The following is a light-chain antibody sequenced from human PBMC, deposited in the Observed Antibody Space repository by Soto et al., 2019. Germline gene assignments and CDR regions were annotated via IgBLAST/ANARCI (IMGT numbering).Light chain of an antibody. CDR3: SSYGDSNSYV. Sequence: QSALTQPPSASGSPGQSVTISCTGTSSDVGGNNYVYWYQQHPGKAPKIMIYEVTKRPSGVPDRFSGSKSGNTASLTVSGLQAEDEADYYCSSYGDSNSYVFGTGTKLTVL. CDR1: SSDVGGNNY. J-gene: IGLJ1*01. V-gene: IGLV2-8*01. CDR2: EVT.